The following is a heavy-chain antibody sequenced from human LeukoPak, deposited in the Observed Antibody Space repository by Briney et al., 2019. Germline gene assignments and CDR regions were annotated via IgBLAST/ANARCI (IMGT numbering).Heavy chain of an antibody. V-gene: IGHV4-34*01. CDR2: INQSGST. D-gene: IGHD3-22*01. CDR1: GGSFSGYF. Sequence: SETLSLTCAVCGGSFSGYFWSWNRQPPGKGLEWIGEINQSGSTNYNPSLKSRVTISVDTSKNQFSLKLSSVTAADTAVYYCARGNAEWSQYYYDSSGSQNYFDYWGQGTLVTVSS. J-gene: IGHJ4*02. CDR3: ARGNAEWSQYYYDSSGSQNYFDY.